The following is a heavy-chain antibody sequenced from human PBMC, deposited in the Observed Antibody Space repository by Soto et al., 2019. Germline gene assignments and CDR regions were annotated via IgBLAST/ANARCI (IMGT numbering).Heavy chain of an antibody. Sequence: SETLSLTCTVSGGSISSSSYYWGWIRQPPGKGLEWIGCIYYSGSTYYNPSLKSRVTISVDTPKNQFSLKLSSVTAADTAVYYCARLLYSSSSGNDYWGQGTLVTVSS. CDR1: GGSISSSSYY. J-gene: IGHJ4*02. CDR3: ARLLYSSSSGNDY. D-gene: IGHD6-6*01. CDR2: IYYSGST. V-gene: IGHV4-39*01.